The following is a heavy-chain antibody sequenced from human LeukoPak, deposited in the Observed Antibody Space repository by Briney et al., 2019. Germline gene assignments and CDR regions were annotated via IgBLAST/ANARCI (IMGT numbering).Heavy chain of an antibody. Sequence: GGSLRLSCVASGFSFNNYAMDWVRQAPGKGLEWVSLIIGSSGTTFYADSVKGRFTISRDKSKSTLYLQMNSLRAEDTAVYYCAKGAYDYIEIAYFDYWGQGSLVTVSS. CDR3: AKGAYDYIEIAYFDY. CDR1: GFSFNNYA. D-gene: IGHD5-12*01. V-gene: IGHV3-23*01. CDR2: IIGSSGTT. J-gene: IGHJ4*02.